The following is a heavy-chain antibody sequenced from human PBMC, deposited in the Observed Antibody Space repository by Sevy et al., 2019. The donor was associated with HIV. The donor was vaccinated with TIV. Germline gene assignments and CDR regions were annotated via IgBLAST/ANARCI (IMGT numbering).Heavy chain of an antibody. CDR2: FSFGCGRI. D-gene: IGHD2-8*01. Sequence: GGSLRLSFAASVFTFAKYSMSWVRQAPGKGLEWVSTFSFGCGRINYADSVKGRFTISRDDSKNTLFLQMNSLRAEDTATYFCAREGCTQPHDYWGQGTLVTVSS. CDR1: VFTFAKYS. J-gene: IGHJ4*02. V-gene: IGHV3-23*01. CDR3: AREGCTQPHDY.